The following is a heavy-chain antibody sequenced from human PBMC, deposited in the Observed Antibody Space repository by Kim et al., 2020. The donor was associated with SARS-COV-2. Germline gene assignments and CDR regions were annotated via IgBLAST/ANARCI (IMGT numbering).Heavy chain of an antibody. CDR3: ARELVYSGYDFHRGDGMDV. J-gene: IGHJ6*02. D-gene: IGHD5-12*01. CDR2: INSDGSMT. V-gene: IGHV3-74*01. CDR1: GFSFNSYW. Sequence: GGSLRLSCEASGFSFNSYWMHWVRQAPGTGLVWVSHINSDGSMTSYGDSVKGRFTISRDNAKKTLHLQMTSLRAEDTAVYFCARELVYSGYDFHRGDGMDVWGQGTTVTVSS.